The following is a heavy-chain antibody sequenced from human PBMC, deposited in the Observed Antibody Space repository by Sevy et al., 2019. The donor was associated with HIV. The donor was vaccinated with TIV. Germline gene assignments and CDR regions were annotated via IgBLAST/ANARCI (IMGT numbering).Heavy chain of an antibody. CDR3: ARHRRRGRASPFDY. CDR2: IYYSGST. D-gene: IGHD3-16*01. CDR1: GGSISSSSYY. V-gene: IGHV4-39*01. J-gene: IGHJ4*02. Sequence: SETLSLTCTVSGGSISSSSYYWGWIRQPPGKGLEWIGSIYYSGSTYYNPSLKSRVTISVDTSKNQFSLKLSSVTAAETGVYYCARHRRRGRASPFDYWGQGTLVTVSS.